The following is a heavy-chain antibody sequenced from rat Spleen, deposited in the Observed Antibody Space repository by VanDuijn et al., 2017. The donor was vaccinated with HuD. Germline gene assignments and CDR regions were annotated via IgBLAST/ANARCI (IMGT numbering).Heavy chain of an antibody. CDR1: GFTFSDYN. Sequence: EVQLVESGGGLVQPGRSLKLSCAASGFTFSDYNMAWVRQAPKKGLEWVATIIYDGSSSYYRDSVKGRFTISRDNAESTLYLQMDSLRSDDTATYYCATWDYGSYWGQGVMVTVSS. CDR3: ATWDYGSY. CDR2: IIYDGSSS. V-gene: IGHV5S10*01. J-gene: IGHJ2*01. D-gene: IGHD1-3*01.